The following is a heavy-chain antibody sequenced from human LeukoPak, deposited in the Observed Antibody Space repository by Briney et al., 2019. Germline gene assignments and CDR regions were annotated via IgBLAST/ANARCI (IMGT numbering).Heavy chain of an antibody. V-gene: IGHV4-39*02. CDR2: IYYTGTT. Sequence: SETLSLTCTVSGGSITSSYYWGWSRQPPGKGLEWIASIYYTGTTYYNPTLKSRVTMSVDTSKNQFSLNLSSLTAADTAVYYCARELGYYDYWGRGALVTVSS. J-gene: IGHJ4*02. CDR1: GGSITSSYY. CDR3: ARELGYYDY.